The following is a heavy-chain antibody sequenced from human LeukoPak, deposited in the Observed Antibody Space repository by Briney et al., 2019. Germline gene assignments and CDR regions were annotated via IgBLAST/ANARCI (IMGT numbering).Heavy chain of an antibody. J-gene: IGHJ6*01. Sequence: SQTLSLTCAVSGGSISSGGYSWSWIRQPPGKGLEWIGYIYHSGSTYYNPSLKSRVTISVDRSKNQFSLKLRSVTAADTAVYYCARGPDCSSTSCFYPYYYGMDVWGQGTTVTVSS. CDR2: IYHSGST. CDR3: ARGPDCSSTSCFYPYYYGMDV. V-gene: IGHV4-30-2*01. CDR1: GGSISSGGYS. D-gene: IGHD2-2*01.